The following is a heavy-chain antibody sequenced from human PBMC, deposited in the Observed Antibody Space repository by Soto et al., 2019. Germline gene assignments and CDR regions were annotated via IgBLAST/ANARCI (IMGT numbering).Heavy chain of an antibody. CDR3: TTDSYFTLKLVRFDY. Sequence: SVKVSCKASGGTFSSYTISWVRQAPGQGLEWMGRIIPILGIANYAQKFQGRVTITADKSTSTAYMELSSLKTEDTAVYYCTTDSYFTLKLVRFDYWGLGTLVTVSS. J-gene: IGHJ4*01. D-gene: IGHD3-22*01. CDR2: IIPILGIA. CDR1: GGTFSSYT. V-gene: IGHV1-69*04.